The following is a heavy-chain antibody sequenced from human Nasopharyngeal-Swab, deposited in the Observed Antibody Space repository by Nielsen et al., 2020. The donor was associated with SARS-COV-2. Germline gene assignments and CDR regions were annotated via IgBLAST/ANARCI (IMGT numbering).Heavy chain of an antibody. CDR1: GFTFSSYA. V-gene: IGHV3-23*01. Sequence: GGSLRLSCAASGFTFSSYAMSWVRQAPGKGLEWVSAISGSGGSTYYADSVKGRFTISRDNSKVTLYLQMNSLRAEDTAVYYCAKDILPGRYDRTYDAFDIWGQGTMVTVSS. J-gene: IGHJ3*02. D-gene: IGHD3-22*01. CDR2: ISGSGGST. CDR3: AKDILPGRYDRTYDAFDI.